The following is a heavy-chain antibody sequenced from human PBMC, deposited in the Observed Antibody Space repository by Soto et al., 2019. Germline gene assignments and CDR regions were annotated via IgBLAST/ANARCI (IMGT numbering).Heavy chain of an antibody. CDR3: TTDWHYYDSSGYYLGLFDY. D-gene: IGHD3-22*01. J-gene: IGHJ4*02. Sequence: GGSLRLSCAASGFTFSNGWMSWVRQAPGKGLEWVGRIKSKTDGGTTDYAAPVKGRFTISRDDSKNTLYLQMNSLKTEDTAVYYCTTDWHYYDSSGYYLGLFDYWGQGTLVTDSS. CDR1: GFTFSNGW. V-gene: IGHV3-15*01. CDR2: IKSKTDGGTT.